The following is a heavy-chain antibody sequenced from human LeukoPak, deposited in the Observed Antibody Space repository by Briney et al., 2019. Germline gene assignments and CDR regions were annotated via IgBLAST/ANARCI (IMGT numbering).Heavy chain of an antibody. D-gene: IGHD2-15*01. CDR2: INHSGST. V-gene: IGHV4-34*01. CDR3: ATEPGYCSGGSCYGGWFDP. CDR1: GGSFSGYY. Sequence: PSETLSLTCAVYGGSFSGYYWSWIRQPPGKGLEWIGEINHSGSTNYNPSLKSRVTISVDTSKNQFSLKLSSVTAADTAVYYCATEPGYCSGGSCYGGWFDPWGQGTLVTVSS. J-gene: IGHJ5*02.